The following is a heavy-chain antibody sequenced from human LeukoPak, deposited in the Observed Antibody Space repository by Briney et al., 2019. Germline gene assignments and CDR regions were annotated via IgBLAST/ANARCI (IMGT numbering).Heavy chain of an antibody. D-gene: IGHD6-19*01. CDR3: ARDRDSSGWHVADY. J-gene: IGHJ4*02. Sequence: ASVKVSCKASGYTFRSYDITWVRQAPGQGLGWMGWISPNNGNTNYAQKFQGRVTMTTDTPTSTAYMEMRSLRSDDTAVYYCARDRDSSGWHVADYWGQGTLVTVSS. CDR2: ISPNNGNT. V-gene: IGHV1-18*01. CDR1: GYTFRSYD.